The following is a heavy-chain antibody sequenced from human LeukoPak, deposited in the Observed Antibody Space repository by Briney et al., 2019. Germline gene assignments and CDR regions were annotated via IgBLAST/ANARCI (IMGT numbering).Heavy chain of an antibody. V-gene: IGHV3-7*03. D-gene: IGHD6-6*01. CDR2: IKQDGSEK. Sequence: GGSLRLSCAASGFTFNSSWMSWVRQAPGKGLEWVANIKQDGSEKYYVGSVKGRFTISRDNAKNSLYLQMDSLRAEDTAVYYCARDGPYSTSSTHPPWGQGTLVTVSS. CDR3: ARDGPYSTSSTHPP. J-gene: IGHJ5*02. CDR1: GFTFNSSW.